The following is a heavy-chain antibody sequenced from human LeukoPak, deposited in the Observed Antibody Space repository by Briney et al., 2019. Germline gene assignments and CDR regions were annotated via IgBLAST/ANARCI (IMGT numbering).Heavy chain of an antibody. D-gene: IGHD2-2*01. Sequence: SETLSLTCTVSGGSISSSSYYWGWIRQPAGKGLEWIGRIYTSGSTNYNPSLKSRVTMSVDTSKNQFSLKLSSVTAADTAVYYCARESGTSSSNWFDPWGQGTLVTVSS. J-gene: IGHJ5*02. V-gene: IGHV4-61*02. CDR2: IYTSGST. CDR3: ARESGTSSSNWFDP. CDR1: GGSISSSSYY.